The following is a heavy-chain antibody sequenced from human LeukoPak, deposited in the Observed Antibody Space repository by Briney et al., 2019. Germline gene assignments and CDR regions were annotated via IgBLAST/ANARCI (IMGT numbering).Heavy chain of an antibody. CDR2: IYYSGST. CDR1: GGSISSGDYY. V-gene: IGHV4-30-4*08. Sequence: SQTLSLTCTVSGGSISSGDYYWSWIRQPPGKGLEWIGYIYYSGSTYSNPSLKSRVTISVDTSKDQFSLKLSSVTAADTAVYYCARVYYDSSGTYYFDYWGQGTLVTVSS. D-gene: IGHD3-22*01. CDR3: ARVYYDSSGTYYFDY. J-gene: IGHJ4*02.